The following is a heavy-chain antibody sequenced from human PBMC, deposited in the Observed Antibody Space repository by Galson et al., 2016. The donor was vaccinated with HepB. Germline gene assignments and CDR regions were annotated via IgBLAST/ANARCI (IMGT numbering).Heavy chain of an antibody. D-gene: IGHD3-10*01. J-gene: IGHJ3*02. CDR1: GYSFPSYW. CDR2: IYPGDSDT. V-gene: IGHV5-51*01. Sequence: QSGAEVKKPGESLKISCEGSGYSFPSYWIGWVRQMPGKGLEWMGTIYPGDSDTRYSPSSQGQVTISADKSISAAYLQWNSLKASDTAIYYRARRSSDAFDIWGQGTMVTVSS. CDR3: ARRSSDAFDI.